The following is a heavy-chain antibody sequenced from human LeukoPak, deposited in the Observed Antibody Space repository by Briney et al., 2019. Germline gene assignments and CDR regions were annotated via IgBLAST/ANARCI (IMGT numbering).Heavy chain of an antibody. Sequence: GGSLRLSCVVSGFSFSESAMHWVRQAPGKGLEWVGPIRTKPNNYATAYNQSMQGRFTISRDDSKSTVYLQMNSLKTEDTALYFCPDLAGAPPPWGRGTLVTVSS. V-gene: IGHV3-73*01. J-gene: IGHJ5*02. CDR2: IRTKPNNYAT. CDR1: GFSFSESA. CDR3: PDLAGAPPP. D-gene: IGHD3-10*01.